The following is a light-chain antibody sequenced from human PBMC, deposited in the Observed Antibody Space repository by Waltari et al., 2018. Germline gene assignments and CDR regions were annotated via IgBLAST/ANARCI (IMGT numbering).Light chain of an antibody. J-gene: IGLJ2*01. CDR1: SRDVGGYNY. Sequence: QSALTQPPSASGSPGQSVTISCTGTSRDVGGYNYVSWYQQHPGKAPKGVMFEVSRRPAGVPVRFSGAKACNTASLTVSGLQTEDEAYYYCSSYAGDNNLVFGGGTRVTVL. CDR2: EVS. CDR3: SSYAGDNNLV. V-gene: IGLV2-8*01.